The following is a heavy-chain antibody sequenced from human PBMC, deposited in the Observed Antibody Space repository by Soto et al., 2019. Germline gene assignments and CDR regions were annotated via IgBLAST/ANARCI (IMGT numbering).Heavy chain of an antibody. D-gene: IGHD3-10*01. V-gene: IGHV4-39*01. Sequence: QLQLQESGPGLVKPSETLSLTCTVSGGSISSSSYYWGWIRQPPGKGLEWIGSIYYSGSTYYNPSLKSRVTISVDTSKNQFSLKLSSVTAADTAVYYCARQGSLTMVRGANDYWGQGTLVTVSS. CDR3: ARQGSLTMVRGANDY. CDR1: GGSISSSSYY. CDR2: IYYSGST. J-gene: IGHJ4*02.